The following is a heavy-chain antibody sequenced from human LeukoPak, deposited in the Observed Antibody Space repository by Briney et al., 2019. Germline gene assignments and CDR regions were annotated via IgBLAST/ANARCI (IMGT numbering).Heavy chain of an antibody. CDR3: VRGGFAAGGDL. D-gene: IGHD6-13*01. V-gene: IGHV3-74*01. Sequence: GGSLRLSCAASGFTFSTSWMHWVRQAPGKGLVWVSRMNTDGTLTTYADSVKGRFTVSRDNTKNTLSLQMNSLRVEDTAVYFCVRGGFAAGGDLRGQGTLVSVSP. CDR1: GFTFSTSW. J-gene: IGHJ5*02. CDR2: MNTDGTLT.